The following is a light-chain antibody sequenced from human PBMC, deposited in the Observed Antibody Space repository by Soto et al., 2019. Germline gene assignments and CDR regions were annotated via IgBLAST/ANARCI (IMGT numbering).Light chain of an antibody. CDR2: DVS. V-gene: IGLV2-11*01. Sequence: QSVLTQPRSVSGSPGQSVTISCTGTSSDVGGYNYVSWYQQHPGKAPKLMIYDVSKRPSGVPDRFSGSKSGNTASLTVSGLQAEDEADYYCSSYAGNSNYVFGSGTKVTVL. J-gene: IGLJ1*01. CDR3: SSYAGNSNYV. CDR1: SSDVGGYNY.